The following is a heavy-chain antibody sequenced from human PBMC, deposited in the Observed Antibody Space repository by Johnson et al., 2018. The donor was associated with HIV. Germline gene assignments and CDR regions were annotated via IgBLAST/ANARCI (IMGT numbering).Heavy chain of an antibody. CDR1: GFTFNDYY. V-gene: IGHV3-11*04. Sequence: QVQLVESGGGLVKPGGSLRLSCAASGFTFNDYYMSWIRQAPGKGLEWVSYISTSGSTIYYADSVKGRFTISRDNAKKSLYLQMNSLRAEDTAVYYCATSGDKYSGYWRDVFDIWGQGTMVTVSS. CDR3: ATSGDKYSGYWRDVFDI. J-gene: IGHJ3*02. D-gene: IGHD5-12*01. CDR2: ISTSGSTI.